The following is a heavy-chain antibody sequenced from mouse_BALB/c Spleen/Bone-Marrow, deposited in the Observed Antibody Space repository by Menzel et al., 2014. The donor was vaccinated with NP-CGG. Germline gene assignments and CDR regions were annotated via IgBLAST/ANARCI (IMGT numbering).Heavy chain of an antibody. Sequence: EVKLEGSGAELVKPGASVKLSCTAYGFNIKDTYMHWVKQRPEQGLEWIGRIDPANGNTKYDPKFRGKATITADTSSNTAYLQLSSLTSEDTAVYYCATMITDWYFDVWGAGTTVTVSS. CDR1: GFNIKDTY. J-gene: IGHJ1*01. CDR2: IDPANGNT. V-gene: IGHV14-3*02. CDR3: ATMITDWYFDV. D-gene: IGHD2-4*01.